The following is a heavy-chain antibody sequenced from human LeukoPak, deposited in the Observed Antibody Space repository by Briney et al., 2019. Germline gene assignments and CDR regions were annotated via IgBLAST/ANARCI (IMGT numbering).Heavy chain of an antibody. J-gene: IGHJ4*02. D-gene: IGHD3-22*01. CDR1: GFTFSNAW. CDR2: IKSKTDGGTT. CDR3: TTLIRYDISY. Sequence: TGGALRLSCAASGFTFSNAWMSWIRQAPGKGLEWVGRIKSKTDGGTTDYAAPVKARFTISRDDSKNTLYLQMNSLKTEDTAVYYCTTLIRYDISYWGQGTLVTVSS. V-gene: IGHV3-15*01.